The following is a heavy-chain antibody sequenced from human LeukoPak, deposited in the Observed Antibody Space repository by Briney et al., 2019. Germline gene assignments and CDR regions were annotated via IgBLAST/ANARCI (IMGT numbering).Heavy chain of an antibody. CDR3: ARKPGGAAAGLDY. V-gene: IGHV4-39*07. CDR1: GGSISSSSYY. Sequence: SETLSLTCSVSGGSISSSSYYWGWIRQPPGKGLEWIGSIYYSGSTYYNPSLKSRVTISVDTSKNQFSLKLSSVTAADTAVYYCARKPGGAAAGLDYRGQGTLVTVSS. CDR2: IYYSGST. J-gene: IGHJ4*02. D-gene: IGHD6-13*01.